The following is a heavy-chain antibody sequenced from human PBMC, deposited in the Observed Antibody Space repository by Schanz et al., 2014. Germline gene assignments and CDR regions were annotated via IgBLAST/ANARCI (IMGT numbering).Heavy chain of an antibody. Sequence: QVQLVESGGGVVQPGGSLRLSCEASGFTFKNFGMHWVRQTPGKGLEWVSVISGSGDHTHYADSVKGRFTISRDTSGNTLYLQMNSLTGEDTAVYYCAKDGVPSPWVCFGGYCYSGGADYWGQGTLVTVSS. CDR1: GFTFKNFG. CDR3: AKDGVPSPWVCFGGYCYSGGADY. J-gene: IGHJ4*02. CDR2: ISGSGDHT. D-gene: IGHD2-21*02. V-gene: IGHV3-NL1*01.